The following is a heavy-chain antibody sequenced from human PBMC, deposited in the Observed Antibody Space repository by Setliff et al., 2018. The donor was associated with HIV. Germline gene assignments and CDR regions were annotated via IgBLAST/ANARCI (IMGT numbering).Heavy chain of an antibody. Sequence: ASVKVSCKASGYTFTTYSLHWVRQAPGQSLEWMGWINVGNGDTKYSRELQGRIIITRDTSANTAYMELSSLRFDDTAVYFCARGALLAAFDFDHWGQGTLVTV. CDR3: ARGALLAAFDFDH. D-gene: IGHD3-10*01. V-gene: IGHV1-3*01. CDR1: GYTFTTYS. J-gene: IGHJ4*01. CDR2: INVGNGDT.